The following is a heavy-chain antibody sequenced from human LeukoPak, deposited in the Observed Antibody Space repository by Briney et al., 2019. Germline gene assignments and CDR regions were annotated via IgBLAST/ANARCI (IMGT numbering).Heavy chain of an antibody. D-gene: IGHD6-19*01. J-gene: IGHJ4*02. V-gene: IGHV3-23*01. CDR3: VKYVAVPGEQLLGDY. CDR2: INPRDGGT. CDR1: GFIFSNYA. Sequence: GGSLRLSCAASGFIFSNYAMAWVRQAPGKGLEWVSGINPRDGGTVYADSVRGRFTISRDNSKYTLYLQMNSLRVEDTALYYCVKYVAVPGEQLLGDYWGQGTLVTVSS.